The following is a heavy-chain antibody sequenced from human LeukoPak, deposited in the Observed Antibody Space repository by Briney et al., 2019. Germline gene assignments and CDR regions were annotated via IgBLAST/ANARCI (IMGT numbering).Heavy chain of an antibody. V-gene: IGHV3-66*01. J-gene: IGHJ4*02. Sequence: GGSLRLYCAASGFTVSGNYMNWVRQAPKKGLEWVSVMYSGGGTYYADSVKGRFTISRDNSKNTLYLQMNSLRAEDTAVYYCARGGGDYYDSSGYYHMGYYFDFWGQGTLVTVSS. CDR1: GFTVSGNY. D-gene: IGHD3-22*01. CDR2: MYSGGGT. CDR3: ARGGGDYYDSSGYYHMGYYFDF.